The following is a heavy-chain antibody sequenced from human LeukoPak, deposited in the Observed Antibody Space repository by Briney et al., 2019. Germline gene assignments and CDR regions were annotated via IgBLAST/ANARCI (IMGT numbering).Heavy chain of an antibody. D-gene: IGHD6-6*01. V-gene: IGHV4-39*07. J-gene: IGHJ5*02. Sequence: SETLSLTCTVSGGSISSSFYYWGWIRQPPGKGLEWIGEINHSGSTNYNPSLKSRVTISVDTSKNQFSLKLSSVTAADTAVYYCAREGSGSSGYWFDPWGQGTLVTVSS. CDR2: INHSGST. CDR1: GGSISSSFYY. CDR3: AREGSGSSGYWFDP.